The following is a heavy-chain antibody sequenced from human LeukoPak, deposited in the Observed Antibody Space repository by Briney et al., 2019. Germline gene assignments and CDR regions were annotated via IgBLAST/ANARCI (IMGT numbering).Heavy chain of an antibody. V-gene: IGHV1-18*01. CDR2: ISVYNGNT. Sequence: ASVKVSCKASGYIFTSYGISWVRQAPGQGLEWMGWISVYNGNTNYPQRLKGRVTMTTDTSTTTAYMELRSLRSDDTAVYYCARDLNRYYYDSHGYYPTDLWGQGTLVTVSS. CDR3: ARDLNRYYYDSHGYYPTDL. J-gene: IGHJ5*02. D-gene: IGHD3-22*01. CDR1: GYIFTSYG.